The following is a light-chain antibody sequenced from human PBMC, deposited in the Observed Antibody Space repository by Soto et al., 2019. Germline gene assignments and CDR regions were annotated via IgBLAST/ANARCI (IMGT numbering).Light chain of an antibody. CDR1: SSDVGGYNY. CDR2: EVS. V-gene: IGLV2-14*01. J-gene: IGLJ1*01. CDR3: CSCTSSTTLV. Sequence: QPVLTQPASVSGSPGQSITISCTGTSSDVGGYNYVSWYQQHPGKAPKLMIYEVSNRPSGVSNRFSGSKSGNTASLTISGLQAEDEADYYCCSCTSSTTLVFGTGTKLTVL.